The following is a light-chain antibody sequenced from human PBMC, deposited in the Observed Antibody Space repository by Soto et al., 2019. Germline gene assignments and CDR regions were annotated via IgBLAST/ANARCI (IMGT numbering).Light chain of an antibody. Sequence: DSQMTQSPSTLYASVGDRVTITCRASQSISSWLAWYQQKPGKAPKLLIFDASSLKSGVPSRFSGSGSGTEFTLTISSLQPDDFATYYCQQYDSYSWTFGQGTKV. CDR3: QQYDSYSWT. CDR1: QSISSW. CDR2: DAS. J-gene: IGKJ1*01. V-gene: IGKV1-5*01.